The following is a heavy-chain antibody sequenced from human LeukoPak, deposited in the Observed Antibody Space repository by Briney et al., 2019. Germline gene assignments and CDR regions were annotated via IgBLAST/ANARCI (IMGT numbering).Heavy chain of an antibody. CDR1: GYTFTGYY. V-gene: IGHV1-2*02. J-gene: IGHJ4*02. D-gene: IGHD2-8*01. Sequence: GASVKVSCKASGYTFTGYYMHWVRQAPGQGLEWMGWINPNSGGTNYAQKFQGRVTMTRDTSISTAYMELSRLRSDDTAVYYCARDTEYCTNGVCVYYFDYWGQGTLVTVSS. CDR3: ARDTEYCTNGVCVYYFDY. CDR2: INPNSGGT.